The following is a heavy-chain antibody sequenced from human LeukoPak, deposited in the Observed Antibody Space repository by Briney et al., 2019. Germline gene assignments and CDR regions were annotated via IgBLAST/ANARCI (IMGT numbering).Heavy chain of an antibody. J-gene: IGHJ6*02. CDR1: GGSISSGGYY. V-gene: IGHV4-31*03. CDR3: ARFRKGNYYYYGMDV. Sequence: SETLSLTCTVSGGSISSGGYYWGWIRQHPGKGLEWIGYIYYSGSTYYNPSLKSRVTISVDTSKNQFSLKLSSVTAADTAVYYCARFRKGNYYYYGMDVWGQGTTVTVSS. D-gene: IGHD3-10*01. CDR2: IYYSGST.